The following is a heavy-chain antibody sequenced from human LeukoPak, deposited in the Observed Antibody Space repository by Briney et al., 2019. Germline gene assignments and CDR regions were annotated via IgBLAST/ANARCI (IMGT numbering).Heavy chain of an antibody. Sequence: PGGSLRLSCAASGFTFSTYAMNWVRQAPGKGLEWVSVIIGNGRDIHYANFVRGRFTISRDNSRNTLYLQMNSLRADDTAVYYCAKDRIPDGKYSIDFWGQGILVTVSS. D-gene: IGHD5-24*01. CDR1: GFTFSTYA. CDR3: AKDRIPDGKYSIDF. CDR2: IIGNGRDI. V-gene: IGHV3-23*01. J-gene: IGHJ4*02.